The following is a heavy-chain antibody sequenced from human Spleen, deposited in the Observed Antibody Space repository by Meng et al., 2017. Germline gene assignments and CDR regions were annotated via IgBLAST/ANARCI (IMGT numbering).Heavy chain of an antibody. Sequence: ASVKVSCKVSGYTLTELSMHWVRQAPGQGLEWMGTINPSGGSTSYAQKLQGRVTMTRDTSTNTVYMELSSLRSEDTAVYYCTTGGYYDSSGYRNVDYWGQGTLVTVSS. CDR1: GYTLTELS. V-gene: IGHV1-46*04. D-gene: IGHD3-22*01. J-gene: IGHJ4*02. CDR3: TTGGYYDSSGYRNVDY. CDR2: INPSGGST.